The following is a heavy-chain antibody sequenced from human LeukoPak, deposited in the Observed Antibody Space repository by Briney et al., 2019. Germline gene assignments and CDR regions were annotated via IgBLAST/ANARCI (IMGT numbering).Heavy chain of an antibody. CDR3: ARTSGYELDY. CDR2: MTPNSGKT. V-gene: IGHV1-8*02. J-gene: IGHJ4*02. CDR1: GYTFTSYG. Sequence: ASVKVSCKASGYTFTSYGISWVRQATGQGLEWMGWMTPNSGKTGYAQNFQGRLTMTRNTSTSTAYIELSSLRSEDTAVYYCARTSGYELDYWGQGTLVTVSS. D-gene: IGHD5-12*01.